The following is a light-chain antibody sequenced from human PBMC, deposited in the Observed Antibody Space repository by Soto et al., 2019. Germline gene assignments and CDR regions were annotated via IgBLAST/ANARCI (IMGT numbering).Light chain of an antibody. J-gene: IGKJ4*01. CDR3: QQSYSIPRT. V-gene: IGKV1-39*01. CDR2: AAS. Sequence: DIQMTQSPSSLSASIGGRVSITCRASENIYSYLNWYQQKPGTAPKLLIYAASSLRGGVPARFSGSGSGTDFTLTITNLQPDDFATYYWQQSYSIPRTFGGGTKVDIE. CDR1: ENIYSY.